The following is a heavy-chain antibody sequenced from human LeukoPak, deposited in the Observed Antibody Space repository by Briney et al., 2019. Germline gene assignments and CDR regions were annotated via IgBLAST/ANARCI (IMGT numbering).Heavy chain of an antibody. D-gene: IGHD6-19*01. Sequence: PSQTLSLTCTVSGGSISSYYWSWIRQPPGKGLEWIGYIYYSGSTNYNPSLKSRVTISVDTSKNQFSLKLSSVTAADTAVYYCARSGPSSGWSGFYYYYGMDVWGQGTTVTVSS. CDR2: IYYSGST. V-gene: IGHV4-59*08. CDR1: GGSISSYY. J-gene: IGHJ6*02. CDR3: ARSGPSSGWSGFYYYYGMDV.